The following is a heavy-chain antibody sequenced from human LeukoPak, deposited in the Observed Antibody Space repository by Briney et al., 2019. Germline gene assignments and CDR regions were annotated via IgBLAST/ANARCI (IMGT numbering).Heavy chain of an antibody. CDR1: GGTFSSYA. CDR3: AGWCSGGSCQDDAFDI. D-gene: IGHD2-15*01. J-gene: IGHJ3*02. V-gene: IGHV1-69*13. CDR2: IIPIFGTA. Sequence: ASVKVSCKASGGTFSSYAISWVRQAPGQGLEWMGGIIPIFGTANYAQKFQGRVTITADESTSTAYMELSSLRSEDTAVYYCAGWCSGGSCQDDAFDIWGQGTMVTVSS.